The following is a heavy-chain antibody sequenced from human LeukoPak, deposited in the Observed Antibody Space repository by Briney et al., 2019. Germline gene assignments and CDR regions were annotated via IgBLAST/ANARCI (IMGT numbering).Heavy chain of an antibody. J-gene: IGHJ3*02. CDR3: ATVVPELDPEGAAFDI. CDR1: GGSFNNYA. CDR2: FDPEDGET. Sequence: ASVKVSCKASGGSFNNYAVTWVRQAPGQGLEWMGGFDPEDGETIYAQKFQGRVTMTEDTSTDTAYMELSSLRSEDTAVYYCATVVPELDPEGAAFDIWGQGTMVTVSS. V-gene: IGHV1-24*01. D-gene: IGHD1-7*01.